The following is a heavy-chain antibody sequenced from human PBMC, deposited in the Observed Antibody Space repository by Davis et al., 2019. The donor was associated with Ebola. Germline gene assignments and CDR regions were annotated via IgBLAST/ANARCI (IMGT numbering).Heavy chain of an antibody. CDR1: GGSISSYY. D-gene: IGHD4-17*01. Sequence: SETLSLTCTVSGGSISSYYWSWIRQPPGKGLEWIGYIYYSGSTNYNPSLKSRVTISVDKSKNQFSLKLSSVTAADTAVYYCARDGDYGSMDVWGQGTTVTVSS. CDR2: IYYSGST. V-gene: IGHV4-59*12. J-gene: IGHJ6*02. CDR3: ARDGDYGSMDV.